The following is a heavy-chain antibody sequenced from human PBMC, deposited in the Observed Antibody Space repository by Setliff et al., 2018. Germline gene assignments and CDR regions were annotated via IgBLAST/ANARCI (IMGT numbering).Heavy chain of an antibody. CDR2: IIPILGIA. CDR1: GGTFSSYA. J-gene: IGHJ4*02. D-gene: IGHD5-18*01. Sequence: SVKVSCKASGGTFSSYAISWVRQAPGQGLEWMGGIIPILGIANYAQKFQGRVTITADKSTSTAYMELSSLRSEDTAAYYCARAGNTAMGGGYWGQGTLVTVSS. V-gene: IGHV1-69*10. CDR3: ARAGNTAMGGGY.